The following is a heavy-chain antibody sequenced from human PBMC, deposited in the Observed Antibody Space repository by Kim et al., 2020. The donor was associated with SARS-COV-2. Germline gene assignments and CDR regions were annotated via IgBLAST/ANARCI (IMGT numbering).Heavy chain of an antibody. J-gene: IGHJ4*02. D-gene: IGHD6-19*01. Sequence: DSVKGRFTIAIDNSKNTLYLQMNSLRAEDTAVYYCARDQVVYSSGYFDYWGQGTLVTVSS. CDR3: ARDQVVYSSGYFDY. V-gene: IGHV3-30*07.